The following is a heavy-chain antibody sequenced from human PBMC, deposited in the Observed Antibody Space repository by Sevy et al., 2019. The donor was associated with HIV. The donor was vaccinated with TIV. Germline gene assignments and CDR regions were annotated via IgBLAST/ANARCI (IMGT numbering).Heavy chain of an antibody. D-gene: IGHD3-10*01. Sequence: SETLSLTCDVSGGSLSGYYWNWICRPPGKGLEWIGEINHSGRTNYNPSLKSRVTISADTSNNHFSLNLNSVTAADTAVYFCARPPYYYSSGSYSYWYFDLWGPGTPVTVSS. CDR2: INHSGRT. V-gene: IGHV4-34*01. CDR3: ARPPYYYSSGSYSYWYFDL. J-gene: IGHJ2*01. CDR1: GGSLSGYY.